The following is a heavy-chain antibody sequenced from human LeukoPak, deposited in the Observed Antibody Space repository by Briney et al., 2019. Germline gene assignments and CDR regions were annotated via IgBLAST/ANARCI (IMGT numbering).Heavy chain of an antibody. Sequence: PGGSLRLSCAASGFTFSSYAMSWVRQAPGKGLEWVSAISGSGGSTYYADSVKGRFTISRDNSKNTLYLQMNRLRAEDTAVYYCAKNTMIVVVIPLDYWGQGTMVTVSS. D-gene: IGHD3-22*01. J-gene: IGHJ4*02. V-gene: IGHV3-23*01. CDR1: GFTFSSYA. CDR2: ISGSGGST. CDR3: AKNTMIVVVIPLDY.